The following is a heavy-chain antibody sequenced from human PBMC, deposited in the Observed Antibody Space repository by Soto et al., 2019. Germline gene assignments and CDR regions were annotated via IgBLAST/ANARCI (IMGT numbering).Heavy chain of an antibody. V-gene: IGHV3-30*18. CDR2: ISYDGSNK. CDR3: ANSGVDILTGYWMDDY. D-gene: IGHD3-9*01. J-gene: IGHJ4*02. CDR1: GFTFSSYG. Sequence: QVQLVESGGGVVQPGRSLRLSCAASGFTFSSYGMHWVRQAPGKGLEWVAVISYDGSNKYYADSVKGRFIVSRDNSKITVNLQMKRLGAEVMTVYYWANSGVDILTGYWMDDYLGQVTLVNDSS.